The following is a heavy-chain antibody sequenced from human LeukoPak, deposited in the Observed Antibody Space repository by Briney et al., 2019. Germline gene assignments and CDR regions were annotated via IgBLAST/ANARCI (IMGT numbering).Heavy chain of an antibody. CDR2: ISSSSSTI. CDR3: ARVKVVPAAIRVYYYMDV. CDR1: RFTFSSYS. J-gene: IGHJ6*03. D-gene: IGHD2-2*01. V-gene: IGHV3-48*04. Sequence: GGSLRLSCAPSRFTFSSYSMNWVRQAPGKGLEWVSYISSSSSTIYYADSVKGRFTISRDNAKNSLYLQMNSLRAEDTAVYYCARVKVVPAAIRVYYYMDVWGKGTTVTVSS.